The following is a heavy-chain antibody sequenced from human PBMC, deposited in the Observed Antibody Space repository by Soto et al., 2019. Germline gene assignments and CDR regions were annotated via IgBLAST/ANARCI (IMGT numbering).Heavy chain of an antibody. J-gene: IGHJ4*02. Sequence: QVQLVESGGGVVQPGRSLRLSCAASGFTFSSYGMHWVRQAPGKGLEWVAVISYDGSNKYYADSVKGRFTISRDNSKNTLYLQMNSLRAEDTAVYYCAKDWVRRIVVVVAATLADYWGQGTLVTVSS. V-gene: IGHV3-30*18. CDR1: GFTFSSYG. CDR3: AKDWVRRIVVVVAATLADY. D-gene: IGHD2-15*01. CDR2: ISYDGSNK.